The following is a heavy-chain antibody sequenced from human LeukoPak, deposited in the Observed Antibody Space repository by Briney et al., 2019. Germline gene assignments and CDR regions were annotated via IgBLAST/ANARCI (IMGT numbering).Heavy chain of an antibody. CDR2: INPSGGST. V-gene: IGHV1-46*01. Sequence: ASVKVSCKASGYTFTSYYMHWVRQAPGQGLEWMGIINPSGGSTSYAQKFQGRVTITRDTSASTAYMELSSLRSEDTAVYYCAREDGSGVLFDYWGQGTLVTVSS. CDR1: GYTFTSYY. D-gene: IGHD3-10*01. J-gene: IGHJ4*02. CDR3: AREDGSGVLFDY.